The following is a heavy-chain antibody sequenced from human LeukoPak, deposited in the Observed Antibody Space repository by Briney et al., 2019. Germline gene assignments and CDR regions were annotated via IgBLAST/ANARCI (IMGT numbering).Heavy chain of an antibody. CDR3: ARDLYGVSHDY. CDR1: GFTVSSNY. J-gene: IGHJ4*02. D-gene: IGHD4-17*01. Sequence: RGSLRLSCAAYGFTVSSNYMNWVRQAPGKGLEWVSVIYSSGSTYYADSVKGRFTISRDNSKNTLYLQMNSLRAEDTAVYYCARDLYGVSHDYWGQGTLVTVSS. CDR2: IYSSGST. V-gene: IGHV3-53*01.